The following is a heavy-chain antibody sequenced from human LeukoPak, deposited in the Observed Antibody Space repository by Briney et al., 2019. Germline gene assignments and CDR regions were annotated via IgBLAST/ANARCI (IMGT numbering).Heavy chain of an antibody. CDR1: GYTLTELS. CDR2: FDPEDGET. D-gene: IGHD6-13*01. Sequence: ASVKVSCKVSGYTLTELSMHWVRQAPGKGLEWMGGFDPEDGETIYAQKFQGRVTMTEDTSTDTAYMELSGLRSEDTAVYYCATSSPGYSSSWYLSGYWGQGTLVTVSS. V-gene: IGHV1-24*01. CDR3: ATSSPGYSSSWYLSGY. J-gene: IGHJ4*02.